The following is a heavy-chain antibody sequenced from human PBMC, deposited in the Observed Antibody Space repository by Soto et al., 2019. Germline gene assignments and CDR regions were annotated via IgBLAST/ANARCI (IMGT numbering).Heavy chain of an antibody. J-gene: IGHJ6*02. CDR1: GFTFSSYA. V-gene: IGHV3-23*01. CDR3: EKGRAAAMVIFYYYGMEV. D-gene: IGHD5-18*01. CDR2: ISGSGGST. Sequence: GGSLRLSCAASGFTFSSYAMSWVRQAPGKGLEWVSAISGSGGSTYYADSVKGRFTISRDNSKNTLYLQMNSLRAEDKAVYDCEKGRAAAMVIFYYYGMEVWGQGTTVTVSS.